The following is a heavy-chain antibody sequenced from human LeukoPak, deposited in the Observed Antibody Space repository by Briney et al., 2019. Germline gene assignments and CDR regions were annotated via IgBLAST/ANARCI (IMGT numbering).Heavy chain of an antibody. D-gene: IGHD4-11*01. J-gene: IGHJ5*02. V-gene: IGHV3-30-3*01. Sequence: AGGSLRLSCAASGFTFSSYAMHWVRQAPGKGLEWVAVISYDGGNKYYADSVKGRFTISGDNSKNTLYLQMNSLRAEDTAVYYCASYSNYWFDPWGQGTLVTVSS. CDR3: ASYSNYWFDP. CDR2: ISYDGGNK. CDR1: GFTFSSYA.